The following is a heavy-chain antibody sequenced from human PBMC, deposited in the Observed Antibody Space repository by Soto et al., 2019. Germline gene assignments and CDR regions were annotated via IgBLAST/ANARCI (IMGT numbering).Heavy chain of an antibody. CDR1: GFTFSSYA. D-gene: IGHD5-18*01. CDR2: ISSGGGST. Sequence: GGSLRLSCAASGFTFSSYAMSWVRQAPGKGLEWVSSISSGGGSTYYADSVKGRFTISRDNSKNTLYLQMNSLRADDTAVYYCARSTRGYSWGGVDYWGQGTLVTVSS. CDR3: ARSTRGYSWGGVDY. V-gene: IGHV3-23*01. J-gene: IGHJ4*02.